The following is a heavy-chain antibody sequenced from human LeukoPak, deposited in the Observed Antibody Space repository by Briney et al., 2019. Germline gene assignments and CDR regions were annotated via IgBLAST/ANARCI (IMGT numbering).Heavy chain of an antibody. CDR2: INCSGRT. Sequence: PSETLSLTCTVSGGSISTYYWSWVRQSPGKGLEWIGYINCSGRTNSSPSLKSRVAISVDTSKNQFSLRLSSVTAADTAVYYCARDTYYYDNGDYIDAFDIWGQGTMVTVSS. J-gene: IGHJ3*02. V-gene: IGHV4-59*01. CDR1: GGSISTYY. CDR3: ARDTYYYDNGDYIDAFDI. D-gene: IGHD3-22*01.